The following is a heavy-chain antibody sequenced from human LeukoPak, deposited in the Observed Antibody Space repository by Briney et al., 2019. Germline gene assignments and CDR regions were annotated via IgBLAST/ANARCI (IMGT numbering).Heavy chain of an antibody. CDR3: AADPRGYYYDSSGYGF. CDR1: GFTFTSSA. CDR2: IVVGSGNT. Sequence: GASVKVSCKASGFTFTSSAMQWVRQARGQGLEWIGWIVVGSGNTNYAQKFQERVTITRDMSTSTAYMELSSLRSEDTAVYYCAADPRGYYYDSSGYGFWGQGTLVTVSS. J-gene: IGHJ4*02. D-gene: IGHD3-22*01. V-gene: IGHV1-58*02.